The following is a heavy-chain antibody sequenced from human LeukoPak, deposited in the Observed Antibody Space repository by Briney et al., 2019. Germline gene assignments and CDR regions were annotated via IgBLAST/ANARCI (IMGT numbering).Heavy chain of an antibody. CDR1: GFTFSNYW. D-gene: IGHD5/OR15-5a*01. J-gene: IGHJ4*02. CDR2: ISGSSTYI. V-gene: IGHV3-21*01. CDR3: ARVAYYSVWYSVLDF. Sequence: GSLRLSCAASGFTFSNYWMHWVRQDPGKGLEWVSCISGSSTYIYYADSVKGRFTVSRDNAKNSLYLQMNSLRAEDTAVYYCARVAYYSVWYSVLDFWGQGTLVTVSS.